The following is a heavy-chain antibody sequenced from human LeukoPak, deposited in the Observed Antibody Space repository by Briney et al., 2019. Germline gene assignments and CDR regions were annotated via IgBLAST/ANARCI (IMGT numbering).Heavy chain of an antibody. CDR1: GFTFDDYA. CDR2: ISWNSGSI. J-gene: IGHJ4*02. D-gene: IGHD6-25*01. Sequence: SGGSLRLSCAASGFTFDDYAMHWVRQAPGKGLEWVSGISWNSGSIGYADSVKGRFTISRDNAKNSLYLQMNSLRAEDTALYYCAKSRSGTGNFDYWGQGTLVTVSS. CDR3: AKSRSGTGNFDY. V-gene: IGHV3-9*01.